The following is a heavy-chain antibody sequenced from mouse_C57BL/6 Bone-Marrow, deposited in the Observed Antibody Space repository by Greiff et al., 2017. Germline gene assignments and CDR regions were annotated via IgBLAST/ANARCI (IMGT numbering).Heavy chain of an antibody. J-gene: IGHJ3*01. Sequence: EVQLQQPGPELVKPGASVKISCKASGYTFTDYYMNWVKQSHGKSLEWIGEINPNNGGTSYKQKFKGKATLTVDKSSSTAYMELRSLTSEDSAVYYCARRGYYDYSWFAYWGQGTLVTVSA. CDR2: INPNNGGT. CDR3: ARRGYYDYSWFAY. V-gene: IGHV1-26*01. D-gene: IGHD2-4*01. CDR1: GYTFTDYY.